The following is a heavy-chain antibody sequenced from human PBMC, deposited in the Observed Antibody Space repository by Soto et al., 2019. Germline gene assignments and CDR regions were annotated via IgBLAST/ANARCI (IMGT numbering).Heavy chain of an antibody. J-gene: IGHJ6*02. CDR2: ISAYNGNT. CDR1: GYTFTSYG. D-gene: IGHD3-22*01. Sequence: QVQLVQSGAEVKKPGASVKVSCKASGYTFTSYGISWVRQAPGQGLEWMGWISAYNGNTNYAQKLXXXVTMTTDTSTXXAXMXLRSLRSDDTAVYYCARVVTYDSSGYYYDYYYGMDVWGQGTTVTVSS. CDR3: ARVVTYDSSGYYYDYYYGMDV. V-gene: IGHV1-18*01.